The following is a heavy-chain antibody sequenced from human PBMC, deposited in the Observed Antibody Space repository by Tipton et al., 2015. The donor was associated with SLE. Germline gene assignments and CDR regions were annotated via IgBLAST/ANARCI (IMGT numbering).Heavy chain of an antibody. J-gene: IGHJ3*02. CDR3: ARGELVGGAFDI. V-gene: IGHV4-34*01. D-gene: IGHD1-26*01. Sequence: TLSLTCAVYGGSFSGYRWNWIRQPPGKGLEWIGEINQSGSTNYNPSLKSRVTISVDTSKKQFSLKLTSVTAADTAVYYCARGELVGGAFDIWGQGTMVTVSS. CDR1: GGSFSGYR. CDR2: INQSGST.